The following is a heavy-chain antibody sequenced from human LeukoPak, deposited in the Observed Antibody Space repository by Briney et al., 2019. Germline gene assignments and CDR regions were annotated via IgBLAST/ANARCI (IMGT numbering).Heavy chain of an antibody. CDR2: TYYRSKWYN. V-gene: IGHV6-1*01. Sequence: SQTLSLTCAISGDSVSSNSAAWNWIRQSPSRGLEWLGRTYYRSKWYNDYAVSVKSRITINPDTSKNQFSLQLNSVTPEDTAVYYCAREWTPLGGVIVYYFDYWGQGTLVTVSS. D-gene: IGHD3-16*02. CDR3: AREWTPLGGVIVYYFDY. CDR1: GDSVSSNSAA. J-gene: IGHJ4*02.